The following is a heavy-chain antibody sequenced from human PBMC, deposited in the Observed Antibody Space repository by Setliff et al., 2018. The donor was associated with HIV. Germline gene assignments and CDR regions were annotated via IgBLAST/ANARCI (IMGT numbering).Heavy chain of an antibody. D-gene: IGHD3-10*01. CDR1: GGPISSHY. J-gene: IGHJ6*02. Sequence: SETLSLTCTVSGGPISSHYWSWIRQAPGKGLEWIGTMYFRGSARNSPSLKSRVTISVDTSKNQLSLNLTSVTAADTAVYYCARVETTVRGATYGMDVWGQGTTVTVSS. V-gene: IGHV4-59*11. CDR2: MYFRGSA. CDR3: ARVETTVRGATYGMDV.